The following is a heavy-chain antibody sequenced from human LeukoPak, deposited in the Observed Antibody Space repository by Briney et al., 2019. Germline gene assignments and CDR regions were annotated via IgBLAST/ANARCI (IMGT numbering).Heavy chain of an antibody. CDR2: INHGGST. CDR1: GGSFSGYY. CDR3: ARESGYRSV. V-gene: IGHV4-34*01. J-gene: IGHJ4*02. D-gene: IGHD5-12*01. Sequence: SETLSLTCAVYGGSFSGYYWSWIRQPPGKGLEWIGEINHGGSTNYNPSLKSRVTISVDTSKNQFSLKLSSVTAADTAVYYCARESGYRSVWGQGTLVTVSS.